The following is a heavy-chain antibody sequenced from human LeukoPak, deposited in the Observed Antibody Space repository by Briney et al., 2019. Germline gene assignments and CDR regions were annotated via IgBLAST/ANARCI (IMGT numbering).Heavy chain of an antibody. CDR2: IGRSETQT. CDR3: AKGGQVRVMDWYFDF. V-gene: IGHV3-23*05. J-gene: IGHJ4*02. CDR1: GFTFSDYA. D-gene: IGHD3/OR15-3a*01. Sequence: PGGSLRLSCTASGFTFSDYAMSWVRQAPGKGLEWVSGIGRSETQTSYADSGKGRFIISRDNSKNTLYLHMNSLSADDAATYFCAKGGQVRVMDWYFDFWGPGTQVTVSS.